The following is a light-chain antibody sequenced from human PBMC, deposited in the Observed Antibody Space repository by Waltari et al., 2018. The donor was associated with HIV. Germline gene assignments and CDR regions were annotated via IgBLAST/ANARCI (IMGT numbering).Light chain of an antibody. CDR1: QTVSNNY. Sequence: EIVLTQSPAILSLSPGERATLSCGASQTVSNNYLAWYQQKPGLAPRLLIYDASSRAAGVPDRFSGSGSGTDFTLTISRLEPEDFAVYYCHQFGSSTSYTFGQGTKLEIK. V-gene: IGKV3D-20*01. CDR3: HQFGSSTSYT. CDR2: DAS. J-gene: IGKJ2*01.